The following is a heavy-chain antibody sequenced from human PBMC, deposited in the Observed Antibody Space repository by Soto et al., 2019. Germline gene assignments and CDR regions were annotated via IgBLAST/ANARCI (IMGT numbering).Heavy chain of an antibody. Sequence: SETLSLTCAVYGGSFSGYYWSWIRQPPGKGLEWIGEINHSGSTNYNPSLKSRVTISVDTSRNQFSLRLSSVTAADTAVYYCARAPTLQREFTYWGQVTMVTVSS. CDR2: INHSGST. CDR3: ARAPTLQREFTY. J-gene: IGHJ4*02. V-gene: IGHV4-34*01. CDR1: GGSFSGYY. D-gene: IGHD1-1*01.